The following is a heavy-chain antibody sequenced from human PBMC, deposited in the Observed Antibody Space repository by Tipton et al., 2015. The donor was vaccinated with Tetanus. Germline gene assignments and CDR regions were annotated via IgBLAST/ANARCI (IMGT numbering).Heavy chain of an antibody. J-gene: IGHJ4*02. Sequence: QLVQSGGGLVQPGRSLRLSCAASGFTFDDYAMHWVRQAPGKGLEWVSGISWNSGSIDYADSVKGRFTISRDNAKNSLYLQMNSLRAEDTAVYYCARESRSRVVGQWGQGALVTVSS. D-gene: IGHD2-21*01. V-gene: IGHV3-9*01. CDR3: ARESRSRVVGQ. CDR1: GFTFDDYA. CDR2: ISWNSGSI.